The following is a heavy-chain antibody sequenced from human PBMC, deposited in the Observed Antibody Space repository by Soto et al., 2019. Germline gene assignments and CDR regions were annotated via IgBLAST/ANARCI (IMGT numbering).Heavy chain of an antibody. D-gene: IGHD3-3*01. V-gene: IGHV4-39*01. CDR2: VHFGGST. Sequence: SETLSLTCTVSGGSISSGSNYWGWIRQPPGKGLEWIGSVHFGGSTYSSPSLKRRVTVSVDTSKNQFPLWLTSVTAADTAVYYCARHQGYDFYSAYRPGWFGPWGQGTLVTVSS. CDR3: ARHQGYDFYSAYRPGWFGP. J-gene: IGHJ5*02. CDR1: GGSISSGSNY.